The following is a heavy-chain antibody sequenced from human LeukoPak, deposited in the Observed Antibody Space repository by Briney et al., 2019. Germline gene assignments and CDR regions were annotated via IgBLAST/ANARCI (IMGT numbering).Heavy chain of an antibody. V-gene: IGHV3-48*03. D-gene: IGHD3-10*01. CDR1: GFTFSSYE. CDR2: INSGGNTI. J-gene: IGHJ4*02. Sequence: GGSLRLSCAASGFTFSSYEMNWVRQAPGKGLEWVSSINSGGNTIYYADSVKGRFTISRDNAKNSLYLQMHSLRAEDTATYYCARRRGGFDYWGQGTLVTVSS. CDR3: ARRRGGFDY.